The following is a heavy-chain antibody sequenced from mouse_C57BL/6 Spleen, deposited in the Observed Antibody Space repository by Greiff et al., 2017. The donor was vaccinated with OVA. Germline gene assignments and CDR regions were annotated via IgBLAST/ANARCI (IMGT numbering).Heavy chain of an antibody. CDR3: ARGFDY. J-gene: IGHJ2*01. CDR1: GYAFTNYL. Sequence: VKLQESGAELVRPGTSVKVSCKASGYAFTNYLIEWVKQRPGQGLEWIGVINPGSGGTNYNEKFKGKATLTADKSSSTAYMQLSSLTSEDSAVYFCARGFDYWGQGTTLTVSS. V-gene: IGHV1-54*01. CDR2: INPGSGGT.